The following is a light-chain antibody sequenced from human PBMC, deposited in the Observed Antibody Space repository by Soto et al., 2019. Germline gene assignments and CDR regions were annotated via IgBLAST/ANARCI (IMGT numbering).Light chain of an antibody. V-gene: IGLV2-14*01. Sequence: QSVLTQPPSVSGSPGQSITISCTGTSSDIGGYYYVSWYQHHPGKAPKLLIYQVTNRPSRVSTRFSGSKSGNTASLTTSGLQADDEADYYCTSYSSSDIFYVFGTGTKVTVL. CDR3: TSYSSSDIFYV. CDR2: QVT. CDR1: SSDIGGYYY. J-gene: IGLJ1*01.